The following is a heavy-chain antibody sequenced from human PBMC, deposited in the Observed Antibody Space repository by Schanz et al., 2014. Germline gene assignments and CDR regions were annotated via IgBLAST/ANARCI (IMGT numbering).Heavy chain of an antibody. CDR3: AREQIMAAAGLVDY. CDR2: ISGTTTYT. Sequence: EVQLLDSGGGLVQPGGSLRLSCAASGFTFSTYAMSWVRQAPGKGLEWVSYISGTTTYTNYADSVKGRFTISRDNAKNSLYLQMNSLRAEDTAVYYCAREQIMAAAGLVDYWGHGTRVTVSS. D-gene: IGHD6-13*01. V-gene: IGHV3-48*04. CDR1: GFTFSTYA. J-gene: IGHJ4*01.